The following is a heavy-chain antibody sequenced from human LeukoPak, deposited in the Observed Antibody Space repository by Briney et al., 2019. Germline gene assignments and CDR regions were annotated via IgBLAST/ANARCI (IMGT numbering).Heavy chain of an antibody. CDR2: IYYSGST. V-gene: IGHV4-39*01. D-gene: IGHD6-19*01. J-gene: IGHJ4*02. CDR3: ARLLTSRHSGWYYFDY. CDR1: GGSISSSSYY. Sequence: SETLSLTCTVSGGSISSSSYYWGWIRQPPGKGLEWIGSIYYSGSTYYNPSLKSRVTISVDTSKNQFSLKLSSVTAAGTAVYYCARLLTSRHSGWYYFDYWGQGTLVTVSS.